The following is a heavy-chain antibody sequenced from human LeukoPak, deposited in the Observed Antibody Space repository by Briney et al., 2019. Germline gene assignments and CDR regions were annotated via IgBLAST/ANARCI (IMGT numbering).Heavy chain of an antibody. CDR3: ARGPNPMVRGVTLFDY. D-gene: IGHD3-10*01. V-gene: IGHV4-30-2*01. Sequence: SETLSLTCAVSGCSISSGGYSWSWIRQPPGKGLEWIGYIYHSGSTYYNPSLKSRVTISVDRSKNQFSLKLSSVTAADTAVYYCARGPNPMVRGVTLFDYWGQGTLVTVSS. CDR1: GCSISSGGYS. J-gene: IGHJ4*02. CDR2: IYHSGST.